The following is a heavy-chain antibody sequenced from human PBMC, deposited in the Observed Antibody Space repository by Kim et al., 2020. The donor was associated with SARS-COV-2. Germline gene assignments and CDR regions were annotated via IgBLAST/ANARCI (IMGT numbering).Heavy chain of an antibody. CDR1: GYTFTSYG. CDR3: AFGESEGNYYYYYGMDV. CDR2: ISAYNGNT. J-gene: IGHJ6*02. D-gene: IGHD3-10*01. Sequence: ASVKVSCKASGYTFTSYGISWVRQAPGQGLEWMGWISAYNGNTNYAQKLQGRVTMTTDTSTSTAYMELRSLRADDTAVYYCAFGESEGNYYYYYGMDVWGQGTTVTV. V-gene: IGHV1-18*04.